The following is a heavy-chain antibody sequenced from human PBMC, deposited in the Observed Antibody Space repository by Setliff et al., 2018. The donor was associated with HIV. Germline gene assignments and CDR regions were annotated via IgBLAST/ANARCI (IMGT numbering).Heavy chain of an antibody. J-gene: IGHJ4*02. CDR3: ARDNRVTMIVVVIGYVDY. D-gene: IGHD3-22*01. V-gene: IGHV4-39*07. CDR1: GGSISSSSYY. CDR2: IYYSGST. Sequence: PSETLSLTCTVSGGSISSSSYYWGWIRQPPGKGLEWIGSIYYSGSTYYNPSLKSRVTISVDTSKNQFSLKLSSVTAADTAVYYCARDNRVTMIVVVIGYVDYWGQGTLVTV.